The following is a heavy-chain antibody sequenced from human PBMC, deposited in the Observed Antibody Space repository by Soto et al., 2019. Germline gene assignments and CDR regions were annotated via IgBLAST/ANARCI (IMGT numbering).Heavy chain of an antibody. CDR3: AKDAISGDGIWLMDS. Sequence: GGSLRLSCAASGFTFRNYAMTWARQAPGKGLEWVSSLLRSGSSAYYADSVRGRFTISSDASANSLYLQMDNLRAEDTAIYYCAKDAISGDGIWLMDSWGQGTVVTVSS. V-gene: IGHV3-23*01. D-gene: IGHD4-17*01. CDR2: LLRSGSSA. J-gene: IGHJ5*02. CDR1: GFTFRNYA.